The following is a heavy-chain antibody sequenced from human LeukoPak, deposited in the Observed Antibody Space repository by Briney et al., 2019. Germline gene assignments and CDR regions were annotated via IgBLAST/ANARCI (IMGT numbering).Heavy chain of an antibody. V-gene: IGHV5-51*01. CDR3: ARRRQQLAGIDS. J-gene: IGHJ4*02. D-gene: IGHD1-1*01. CDR2: IFPGDSDT. Sequence: KTGESLKISCQGSGYSFTTYWIGWVRQMPGKGLEWMGIIFPGDSDTRYSPSFQGQVTISVDKSINTAYLQWSSLKASDTAIYYCARRRQQLAGIDSWGQGTLVTVSS. CDR1: GYSFTTYW.